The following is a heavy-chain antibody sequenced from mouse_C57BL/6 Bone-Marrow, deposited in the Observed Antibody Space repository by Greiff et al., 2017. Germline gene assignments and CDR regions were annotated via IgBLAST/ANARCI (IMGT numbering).Heavy chain of an antibody. D-gene: IGHD2-4*01. J-gene: IGHJ3*01. CDR1: GYSITSGYY. CDR2: ISYDGSN. CDR3: ARVDYDGAY. V-gene: IGHV3-6*01. Sequence: EVQLQESGPGLVKPSQSLSLTCSVTGYSITSGYYWNWIRHFPGNKLEWMGYISYDGSNNYNPSLKNLISITRDTSKNQFFLKLNSVTTEDTATYYCARVDYDGAYWGQGTLVTVSA.